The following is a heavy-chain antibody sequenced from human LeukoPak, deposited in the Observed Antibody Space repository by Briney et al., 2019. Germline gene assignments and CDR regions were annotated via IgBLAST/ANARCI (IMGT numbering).Heavy chain of an antibody. CDR1: GYTFTSYY. CDR3: ARSWGGKAPIVVVVAATGLDY. D-gene: IGHD2-15*01. CDR2: INLSGGST. J-gene: IGHJ4*02. Sequence: GASVKLTCKASGYTFTSYYMHWVRQAPGPGLEWMGIINLSGGSTSYAQTCHGRVTMTTENSTSNVYTRLSSRRSEDTAVYCCARSWGGKAPIVVVVAATGLDYWGQGNLVTVSS. V-gene: IGHV1-46*01.